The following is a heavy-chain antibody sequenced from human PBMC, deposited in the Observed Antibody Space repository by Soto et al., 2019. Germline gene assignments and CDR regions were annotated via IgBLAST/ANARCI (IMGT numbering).Heavy chain of an antibody. CDR3: AILGEPYYDFWSGYPPQLYYFDY. CDR1: GGTFSSYT. D-gene: IGHD3-3*01. CDR2: IIPILGIA. Sequence: ASVKVSCKASGGTFSSYTISWVRQAPGQGLEWMGRIIPILGIANYAQKFQGRVTITADKSTSTAYMELSSLRSEDTAVYYCAILGEPYYDFWSGYPPQLYYFDYWGQGTLVTVSS. V-gene: IGHV1-69*02. J-gene: IGHJ4*02.